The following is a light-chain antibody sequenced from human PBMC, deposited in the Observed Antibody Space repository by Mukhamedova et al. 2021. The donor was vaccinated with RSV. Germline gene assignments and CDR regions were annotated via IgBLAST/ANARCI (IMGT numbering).Light chain of an antibody. CDR2: GST. Sequence: SSNIGAGLDVHWYQILPGRAPKLLMYGSTKRPSGVPDRFSGSKSGSSASLAISRLHIDDEGEYYCQSYDSRLRASVFGTGTRVTVL. CDR3: QSYDSRLRASV. CDR1: SSNIGAGLD. V-gene: IGLV1-40*01. J-gene: IGLJ1*01.